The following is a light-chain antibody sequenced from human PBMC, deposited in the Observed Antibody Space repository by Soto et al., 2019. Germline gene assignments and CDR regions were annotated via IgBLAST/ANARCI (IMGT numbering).Light chain of an antibody. Sequence: DIVMTQSPATLSVSPGERATLSCRASQSVSTNLAWYQQKPGQAPRLLIYGASTRATAIPARFSGSGSGTEFTLTISSQQSEDFAVYYCQQYNNWPLYTFGQGTKLEIK. J-gene: IGKJ2*01. CDR3: QQYNNWPLYT. CDR2: GAS. V-gene: IGKV3-15*01. CDR1: QSVSTN.